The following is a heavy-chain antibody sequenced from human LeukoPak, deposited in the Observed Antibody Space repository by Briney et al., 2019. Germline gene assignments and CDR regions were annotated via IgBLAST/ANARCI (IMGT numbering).Heavy chain of an antibody. CDR1: GFTFSSYG. Sequence: GRSLRLSCAASGFTFSSYGMHWVRQAPGKGLEWVAVIWYDGSNKYYADSVKGRFTISRDNSENTLYLQMNSLRAEDTAVYYCARDPTPVYNWNPGVVYGMDVWGQGTTVTVSS. J-gene: IGHJ6*02. D-gene: IGHD1-20*01. V-gene: IGHV3-33*01. CDR2: IWYDGSNK. CDR3: ARDPTPVYNWNPGVVYGMDV.